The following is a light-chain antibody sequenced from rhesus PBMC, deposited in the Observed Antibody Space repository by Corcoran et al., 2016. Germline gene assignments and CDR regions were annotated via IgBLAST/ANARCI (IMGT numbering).Light chain of an antibody. V-gene: IGKV1-22*01. CDR1: RNIFSW. Sequence: DIQMTQSPSSLSASVGDTVTITCRASRNIFSWLAWYQQKPGKAPKLLIYRTSPLQSSVPSRFSGSGSGTDFTLTISNLQSKDFATYYCQQYNNRPLTFDGVTNVEIK. CDR3: QQYNNRPLT. J-gene: IGKJ4*01. CDR2: RTS.